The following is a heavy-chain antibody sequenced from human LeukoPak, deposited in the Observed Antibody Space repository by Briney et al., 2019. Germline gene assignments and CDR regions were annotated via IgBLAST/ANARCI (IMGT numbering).Heavy chain of an antibody. V-gene: IGHV1-8*03. CDR2: MNPNSGNT. CDR3: ATYSSSSVGYFDY. J-gene: IGHJ4*02. Sequence: ASVKVSCKGSGYTFTSYDINWVRQATGQGLEWMGWMNPNSGNTGYAQKFQGRVTITRNHSISTAYMELSSLRSEDTAVYYCATYSSSSVGYFDYWGQGTLVTVSS. CDR1: GYTFTSYD. D-gene: IGHD6-6*01.